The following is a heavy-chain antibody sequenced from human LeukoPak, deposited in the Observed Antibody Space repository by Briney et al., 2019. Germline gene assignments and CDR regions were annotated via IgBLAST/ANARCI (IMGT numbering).Heavy chain of an antibody. V-gene: IGHV1-18*01. CDR1: GGTFSNYA. CDR2: ISAYNGNT. J-gene: IGHJ4*02. D-gene: IGHD3-3*01. CDR3: ARVGSSGKSIAYYFDY. Sequence: ASVKVSCKASGGTFSNYAISWVRQAPGQGLEWMGWISAYNGNTNYAQKLQGRVTMTTDTSTSTAYMELRSLRSDDTAVYYCARVGSSGKSIAYYFDYWGQGTLVTVSS.